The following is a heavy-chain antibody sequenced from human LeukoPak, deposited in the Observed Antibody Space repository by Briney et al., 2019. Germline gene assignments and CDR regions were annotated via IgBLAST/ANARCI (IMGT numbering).Heavy chain of an antibody. CDR1: GFTFSSYA. Sequence: GGSLRLSCAASGFTFSSYAMNWVRQAPGKGLEWVSYISSSASTIYCADSVKGRFTISRDNAKNSLYLQMNSLRAEDTAVYYCARDPLSDSPWGQGTLVTVSS. J-gene: IGHJ5*02. D-gene: IGHD2-15*01. CDR2: ISSSASTI. CDR3: ARDPLSDSP. V-gene: IGHV3-48*03.